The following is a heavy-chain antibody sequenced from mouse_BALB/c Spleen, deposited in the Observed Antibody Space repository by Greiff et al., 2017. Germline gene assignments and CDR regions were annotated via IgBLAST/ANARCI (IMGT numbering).Heavy chain of an antibody. D-gene: IGHD2-1*01. CDR2: ISSGGSYT. CDR1: GFTFSSYG. Sequence: DVMLVESGGGLVKPGGSLKLSCAASGFTFSSYGMSWVRQTPDKRLEWVATISSGGSYTYYPDSVTGRFTISRDNAKNTLYLQMSSLKSEDTGMYCCARRGGNSYYYAMDYWGEGTSVTVSS. J-gene: IGHJ4*01. CDR3: ARRGGNSYYYAMDY. V-gene: IGHV5-6*03.